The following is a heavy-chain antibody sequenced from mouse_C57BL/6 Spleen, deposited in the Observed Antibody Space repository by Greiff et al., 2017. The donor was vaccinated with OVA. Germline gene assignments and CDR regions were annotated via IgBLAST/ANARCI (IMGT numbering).Heavy chain of an antibody. CDR3: ARNGYYYY. CDR1: GFTFSDYG. D-gene: IGHD2-3*01. J-gene: IGHJ2*01. V-gene: IGHV5-17*01. CDR2: ISSGSSTI. Sequence: EVQLQESGGGLVKPGGSLKLSCAASGFTFSDYGMHWVRQAPEKGLEWVAYISSGSSTIYYADKVKGRFTFSRDNAKHTLFLQMTSLRSEDTSMXYCARNGYYYYWGKGTTLTVSS.